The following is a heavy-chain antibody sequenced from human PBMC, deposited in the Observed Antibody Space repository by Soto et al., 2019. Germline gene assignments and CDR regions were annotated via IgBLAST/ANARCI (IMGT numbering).Heavy chain of an antibody. CDR2: IYYSGST. V-gene: IGHV4-31*03. J-gene: IGHJ4*02. CDR1: GGSISSAGYN. CDR3: ARYGSGTYYPTTFDY. D-gene: IGHD3-10*01. Sequence: QVQLQESGPGLVKPSQTLSLTCTVSGGSISSAGYNWSWIRQHPGKGLEWIGYIYYSGSTYYNPSLKSRVTISVDTSKNQFSLKLSSVTAADTAVYYYARYGSGTYYPTTFDYWGQGTLVTVSS.